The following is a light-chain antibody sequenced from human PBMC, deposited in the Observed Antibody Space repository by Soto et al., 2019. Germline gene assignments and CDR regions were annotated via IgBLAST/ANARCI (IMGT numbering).Light chain of an antibody. CDR2: EGN. V-gene: IGLV2-23*01. CDR3: CSYAGSSPLYV. Sequence: QSALIQPASVSGSPGQSITISCTASSSHIGSSNLVSWYQHHSGKAPKLIIYEGNKRPSGVSNRFSGSKSGKTASLTISGLQAEDEGTYYCCSYAGSSPLYVFGTGTKLTVL. CDR1: SSHIGSSNL. J-gene: IGLJ1*01.